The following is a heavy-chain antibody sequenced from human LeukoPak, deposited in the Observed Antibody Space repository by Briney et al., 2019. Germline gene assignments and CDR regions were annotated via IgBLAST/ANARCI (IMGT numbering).Heavy chain of an antibody. J-gene: IGHJ4*02. CDR1: GFTFSSYG. V-gene: IGHV3-48*01. CDR2: ISSSSSTI. Sequence: GGSLRLSCAASGFTFSSYGMTWVRQAPGKGLEWVSYISSSSSTIYYADSVKGRFTISRDNSKNTLYLQMNSLRAEDTAVYYCAKDPRRYSRTGGYFDYWGQGTLVTVSS. D-gene: IGHD6-13*01. CDR3: AKDPRRYSRTGGYFDY.